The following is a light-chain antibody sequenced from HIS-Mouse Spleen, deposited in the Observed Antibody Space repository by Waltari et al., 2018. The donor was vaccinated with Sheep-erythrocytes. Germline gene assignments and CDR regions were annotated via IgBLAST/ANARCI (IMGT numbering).Light chain of an antibody. CDR2: DVS. CDR1: SSDVGGYNY. CDR3: CSYAGSYNHV. Sequence: QSALTQPRAVSGSPGQSVTISCTGTSSDVGGYNYVSCYQHHPGKAPKLMIYDVSKRPSGVPDRFSGSKSGNTASLTISGLQAEDEADYYCCSYAGSYNHVFATGTKVTVL. J-gene: IGLJ1*01. V-gene: IGLV2-11*01.